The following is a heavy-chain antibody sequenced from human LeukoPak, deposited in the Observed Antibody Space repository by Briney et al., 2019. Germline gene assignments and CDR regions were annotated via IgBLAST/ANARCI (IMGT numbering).Heavy chain of an antibody. Sequence: SETLSLTCTVSGGSISSYYWSWIRQPPGKGLEWIGYIYYSGSTNYNPSLKSRGTISVDTSKNQFSLKLSSVTAADTAVYYCATYSSGWSPYFDYWGQGTLVTVSS. CDR1: GGSISSYY. V-gene: IGHV4-59*01. CDR2: IYYSGST. CDR3: ATYSSGWSPYFDY. J-gene: IGHJ4*02. D-gene: IGHD6-19*01.